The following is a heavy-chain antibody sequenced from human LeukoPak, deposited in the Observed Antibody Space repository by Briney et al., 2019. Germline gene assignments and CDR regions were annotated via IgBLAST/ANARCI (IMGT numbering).Heavy chain of an antibody. CDR3: ARGRSYSVDY. J-gene: IGHJ4*02. CDR2: INHSGST. V-gene: IGHV4-34*01. CDR1: GGSFSGYY. D-gene: IGHD1-26*01. Sequence: SETLSLTCAVYGGSFSGYYWSWIRQPPGKGLEWIGEINHSGSTNYNLSLKSRVTISVDTSKNQFSLKLSSVTAADTAVYYCARGRSYSVDYWGQGTLVTVSS.